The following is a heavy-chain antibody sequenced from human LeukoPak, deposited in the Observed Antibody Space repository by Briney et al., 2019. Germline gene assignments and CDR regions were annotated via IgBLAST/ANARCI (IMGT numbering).Heavy chain of an antibody. J-gene: IGHJ4*02. CDR3: ARGIGYYYDSSTYVPYYFDY. Sequence: SETLSLTCAAYGGSFSAYYWTWIRQPPGKGLEWIGEIDHSGSAKYNPSLKSRVTISVDTSKNQFSLKLTSVTAADTAVYYCARGIGYYYDSSTYVPYYFDYWGQGTLVTVSS. CDR1: GGSFSAYY. D-gene: IGHD3-22*01. CDR2: IDHSGSA. V-gene: IGHV4-34*01.